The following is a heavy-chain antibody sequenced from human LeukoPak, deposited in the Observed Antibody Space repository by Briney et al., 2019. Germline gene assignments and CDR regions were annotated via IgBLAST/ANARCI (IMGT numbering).Heavy chain of an antibody. D-gene: IGHD6-13*01. CDR3: AKDVSSPRLYYFDY. CDR2: ISGSGGST. J-gene: IGHJ4*02. V-gene: IGHV3-23*01. CDR1: GFTFSSQS. Sequence: SGGSLTLLCAPSGFTFSSQSMSWVRQAPGRGRECVSAISGSGGSTYYADSGKGRFTISRDNSKNTLYLQMNSLRAEDTAVYYCAKDVSSPRLYYFDYWAQGTLVTVSS.